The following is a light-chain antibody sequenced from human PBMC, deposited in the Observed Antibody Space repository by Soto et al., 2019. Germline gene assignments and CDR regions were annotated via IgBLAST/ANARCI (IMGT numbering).Light chain of an antibody. CDR3: LQDDNYPWT. Sequence: AIQLTQSPASLSSSVGDRVTITCRASQGVTDDLGWYQQEPGKAPKLLIYAISSIESGVPSRFSGSGSGTDFTLTISRLQPEDFATYYCLQDDNYPWTFGQGTKVDIK. CDR1: QGVTDD. V-gene: IGKV1-6*01. CDR2: AIS. J-gene: IGKJ1*01.